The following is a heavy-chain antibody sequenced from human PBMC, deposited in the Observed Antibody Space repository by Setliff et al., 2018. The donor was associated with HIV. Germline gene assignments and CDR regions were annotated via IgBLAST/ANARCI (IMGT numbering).Heavy chain of an antibody. CDR2: IYYSGST. CDR3: ARGHTWNYYGGDYFDY. Sequence: SETLSLTCTVSGASVSDNFWNWIRQSSGKGLEWIGYIYYSGSTNYNPSLESRVSISIDTSKNQFSLRLSSVTAADTAVYYCARGHTWNYYGGDYFDYWGQGSLVTVSS. D-gene: IGHD1-7*01. J-gene: IGHJ4*02. V-gene: IGHV4-59*02. CDR1: GASVSDNF.